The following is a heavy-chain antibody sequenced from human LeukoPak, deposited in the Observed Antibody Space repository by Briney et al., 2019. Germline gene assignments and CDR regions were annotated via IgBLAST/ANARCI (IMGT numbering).Heavy chain of an antibody. V-gene: IGHV3-48*04. CDR3: ARGGYSSSWYRKYFRH. CDR2: ISSSSSTI. J-gene: IGHJ1*01. CDR1: GFTFSSYS. D-gene: IGHD6-13*01. Sequence: PGGSLILSCAASGFTFSSYSMNWVRQAPGKVLEGVSYISSSSSTIYYADSVKGRFTISRDNAKNSLYLQLNSLSAEDTAVYYCARGGYSSSWYRKYFRHWGQGTLVTVSS.